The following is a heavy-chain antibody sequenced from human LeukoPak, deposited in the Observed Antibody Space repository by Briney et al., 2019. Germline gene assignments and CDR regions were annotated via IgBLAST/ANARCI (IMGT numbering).Heavy chain of an antibody. Sequence: GGSLRLSCAASGFTFNNYGMTWVRRGPRKGLEWVSATVVSGHRTLYADSVKGRFTVSRDNSKNPLYLQMNSLRAEDTAVYYCAKEQTPAVTTLQHFYYYWGQGNPVTVSS. V-gene: IGHV3-23*01. CDR3: AKEQTPAVTTLQHFYYY. CDR1: GFTFNNYG. D-gene: IGHD4-17*01. J-gene: IGHJ4*02. CDR2: TVVSGHRT.